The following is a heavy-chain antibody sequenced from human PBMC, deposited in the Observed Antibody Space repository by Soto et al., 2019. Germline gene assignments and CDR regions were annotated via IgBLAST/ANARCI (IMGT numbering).Heavy chain of an antibody. CDR2: IIGYNVET. CDR1: GYSFTSYG. D-gene: IGHD5-12*01. V-gene: IGHV1-18*01. J-gene: IGHJ4*02. Sequence: ASVKVSCKASGYSFTSYGISWVRQAPGQGLEWMGWIIGYNVETIYVQKFQGRVTITADKSTSTAYMELSSLRSEDTAVYYFSRDPHPFIVATIGPFDYWGQGTLVTVSS. CDR3: SRDPHPFIVATIGPFDY.